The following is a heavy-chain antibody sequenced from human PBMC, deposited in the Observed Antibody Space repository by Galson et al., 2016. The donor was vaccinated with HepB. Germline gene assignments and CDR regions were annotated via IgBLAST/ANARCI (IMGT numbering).Heavy chain of an antibody. CDR3: ARDRLRGVVGSLHP. D-gene: IGHD3-10*01. CDR1: GFTVSDNY. V-gene: IGHV3-53*01. J-gene: IGHJ5*02. Sequence: SLRLSCAASGFTVSDNYITWVRQAPGKGLEWVSIIYDGGLTYYADSVKGRFTISRDNPKNTVYLQMNSLTAEDTAIYYCARDRLRGVVGSLHPWGQGTLVTVSS. CDR2: IYDGGLT.